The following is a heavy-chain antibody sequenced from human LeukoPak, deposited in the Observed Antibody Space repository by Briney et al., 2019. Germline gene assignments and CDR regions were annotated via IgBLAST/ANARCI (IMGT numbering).Heavy chain of an antibody. CDR1: GFTFSSYS. Sequence: GGSLRLSCAASGFTFSSYSMNWVRQAPGKGLEWVSSISSSSSYIYYADSVKGRSTISRDNAKNSLYLQMNSLRAEDTAVYYCARDMYYDYVWGSYRYTPFDYWGQGTLVTVSS. CDR2: ISSSSSYI. J-gene: IGHJ4*02. D-gene: IGHD3-16*02. CDR3: ARDMYYDYVWGSYRYTPFDY. V-gene: IGHV3-21*01.